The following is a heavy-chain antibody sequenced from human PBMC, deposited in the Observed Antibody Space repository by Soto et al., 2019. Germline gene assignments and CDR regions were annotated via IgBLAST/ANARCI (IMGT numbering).Heavy chain of an antibody. CDR2: ISYDGSNK. CDR1: GFTFSNYG. J-gene: IGHJ4*02. Sequence: QVQLVESGGDVVQPGRSLRLSCAASGFTFSNYGMNWVRQAPGKGLEWVAVISYDGSNKYYADSVRGRFTISRDNSKNTLYVKLDSLRTEEKAVYYCAKSPGTNCSGGSCHYHFDYWGQGTLVTVSS. CDR3: AKSPGTNCSGGSCHYHFDY. D-gene: IGHD2-15*01. V-gene: IGHV3-30*18.